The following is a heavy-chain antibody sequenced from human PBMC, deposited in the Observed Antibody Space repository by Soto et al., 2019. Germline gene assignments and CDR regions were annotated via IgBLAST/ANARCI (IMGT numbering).Heavy chain of an antibody. CDR3: ARTGALPGIVVVPAEFDY. D-gene: IGHD2-2*01. J-gene: IGHJ4*02. Sequence: SETLSLTCTVSGGSISSGGYYWSWIRQHPGKGLEWIGYIYYSGSTYYNPSLKSRVTISVDTSKNQFSLKLSSVTAADTAVYYCARTGALPGIVVVPAEFDYWGQGTLVTVSS. V-gene: IGHV4-31*03. CDR2: IYYSGST. CDR1: GGSISSGGYY.